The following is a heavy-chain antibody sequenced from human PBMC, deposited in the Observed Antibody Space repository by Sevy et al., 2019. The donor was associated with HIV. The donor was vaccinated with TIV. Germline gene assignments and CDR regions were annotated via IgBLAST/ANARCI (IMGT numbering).Heavy chain of an antibody. D-gene: IGHD2-2*02. CDR1: GFTFSSYA. J-gene: IGHJ6*02. Sequence: GGSLRLSCAASGFTFSSYAMNWVRQAPGKGLEWVSAISHSGGSTYYADSVKGRFTISRDNSKNTLYLQMNSLRAEDTVVYYCAKGTLVVPAVIYYYYGMDVWGQGTTVTVSS. V-gene: IGHV3-23*01. CDR2: ISHSGGST. CDR3: AKGTLVVPAVIYYYYGMDV.